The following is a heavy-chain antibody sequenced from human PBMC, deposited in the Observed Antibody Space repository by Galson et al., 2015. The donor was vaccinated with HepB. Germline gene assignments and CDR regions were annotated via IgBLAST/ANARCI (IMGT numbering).Heavy chain of an antibody. Sequence: SLRLSCAASGFTVSSNYMSWVRQAPGKGLEWVSVIYSGGSAYYADSVKGRFTISRDNSENTLYLQMNSLRAEDTAVYYCARGAGSGNPVDYWGQGTLVTVSS. CDR1: GFTVSSNY. D-gene: IGHD3-10*01. CDR3: ARGAGSGNPVDY. CDR2: IYSGGSA. J-gene: IGHJ4*02. V-gene: IGHV3-53*01.